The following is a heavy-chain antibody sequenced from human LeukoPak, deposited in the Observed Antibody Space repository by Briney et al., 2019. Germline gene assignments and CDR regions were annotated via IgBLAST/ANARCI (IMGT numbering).Heavy chain of an antibody. CDR2: SKGKTDGGTT. Sequence: GGSLRLSCAASGFILSKAWMSWVRQAPGKGLEWVGRSKGKTDGGTTDYAAPVKGRFTISRDDSKNTLYLQMNSLRAEDTAVYYCARDSRDYYGSGSYDYWGQGTLVTVSS. CDR1: GFILSKAW. D-gene: IGHD3-10*01. CDR3: ARDSRDYYGSGSYDY. V-gene: IGHV3-15*01. J-gene: IGHJ4*02.